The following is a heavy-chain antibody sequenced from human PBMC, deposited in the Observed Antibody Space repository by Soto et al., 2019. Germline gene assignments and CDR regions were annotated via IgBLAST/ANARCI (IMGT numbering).Heavy chain of an antibody. CDR3: ARGDSAGVDY. Sequence: ASVKVSCKASGYSFTSLDINWVRQTAGQGLEWMGWMEPSTGRTGYAQKFQGRVTMTRDTSINTAYMELTTLTSEDTAFYYCARGDSAGVDYWGQGTLVTVSS. CDR2: MEPSTGRT. D-gene: IGHD1-26*01. J-gene: IGHJ4*02. CDR1: GYSFTSLD. V-gene: IGHV1-8*01.